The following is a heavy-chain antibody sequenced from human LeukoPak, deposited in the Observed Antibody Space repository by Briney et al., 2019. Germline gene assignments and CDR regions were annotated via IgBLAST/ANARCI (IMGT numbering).Heavy chain of an antibody. V-gene: IGHV5-51*01. CDR3: ARLGNDFWSGYYPPDKKSYYYMDV. CDR2: IYPGDSDT. D-gene: IGHD3-3*01. J-gene: IGHJ6*03. CDR1: GYSFTSYC. Sequence: GESLKISCKGSGYSFTSYCIGWVRQMPGKGLEWMGIIYPGDSDTRYSPSFQGQVTISADKSISTAYLQWSSLKASDTAMYYCARLGNDFWSGYYPPDKKSYYYMDVWGKGTTVTVSS.